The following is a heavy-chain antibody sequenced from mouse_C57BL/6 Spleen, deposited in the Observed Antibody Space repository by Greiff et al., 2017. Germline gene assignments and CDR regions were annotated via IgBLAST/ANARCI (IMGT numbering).Heavy chain of an antibody. CDR1: GYTFTDYE. Sequence: VQVVESGAELVRPGASVTLSCKASGYTFTDYEMHWVKQTPVHGLEWIGAIDPETGGTAYNQKFKGKAILTADKSSSTAYMELRSLTSEDSAVYYCTSLDYFDYWGQGTTLTVSS. J-gene: IGHJ2*01. CDR3: TSLDYFDY. V-gene: IGHV1-15*01. CDR2: IDPETGGT.